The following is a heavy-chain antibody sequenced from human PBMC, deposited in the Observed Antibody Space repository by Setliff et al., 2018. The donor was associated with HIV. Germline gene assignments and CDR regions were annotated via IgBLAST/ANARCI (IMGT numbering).Heavy chain of an antibody. CDR1: GYSFTNYW. D-gene: IGHD3-3*01. Sequence: GESLKISCQASGYSFTNYWVGWVRQMPGNGLEWVGLIWPDDSDTIYSPSFQGQVTLSADKSITTVYPQWNSLKAPDTAIYYCARLSKFYDFWTPNYWGQGTLVTVS. CDR2: IWPDDSDT. J-gene: IGHJ4*02. CDR3: ARLSKFYDFWTPNY. V-gene: IGHV5-51*01.